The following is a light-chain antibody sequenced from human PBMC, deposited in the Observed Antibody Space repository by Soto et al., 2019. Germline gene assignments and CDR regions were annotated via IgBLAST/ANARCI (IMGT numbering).Light chain of an antibody. CDR1: QNVDNY. CDR2: DAS. CDR3: QQCSSWPRIT. Sequence: VLTQSPATLSLSPGGSATLACRASQNVDNYLAWYQHKPGQAXRLLIYDASNRATGIPARFSGSGSGTAYSLTISSLEPEDSAVYYCQQCSSWPRITFGQGTKVDIK. J-gene: IGKJ1*01. V-gene: IGKV3-11*01.